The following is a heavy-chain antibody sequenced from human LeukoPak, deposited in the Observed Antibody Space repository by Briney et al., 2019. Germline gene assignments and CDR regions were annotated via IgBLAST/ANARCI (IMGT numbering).Heavy chain of an antibody. Sequence: PGESLKISCKGSGYSFTNYWIGWVRQMPGKGLEWMGIIYPGDSDTRYSPSFQGQVTISADKSISTAYLQWSSLKASDTAMYYCARLEYSSSQRYYYYMDVWGKGTTVTVSS. CDR2: IYPGDSDT. CDR1: GYSFTNYW. CDR3: ARLEYSSSQRYYYYMDV. D-gene: IGHD6-6*01. V-gene: IGHV5-51*01. J-gene: IGHJ6*03.